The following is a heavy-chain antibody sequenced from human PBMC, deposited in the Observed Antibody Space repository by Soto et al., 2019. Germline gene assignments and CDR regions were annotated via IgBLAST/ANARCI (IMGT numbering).Heavy chain of an antibody. D-gene: IGHD4-17*01. Sequence: GASVKVSCKASGYTFTSYGISWVRQAPGQGLEWMGWISAYNGNTNYAQKLQGRVTMTTDTSTSTAYMELRSLRSDDTAVYYCARVPYGDYDGSEAPRWFDPWGQGTLVPVSS. CDR3: ARVPYGDYDGSEAPRWFDP. V-gene: IGHV1-18*01. CDR2: ISAYNGNT. J-gene: IGHJ5*02. CDR1: GYTFTSYG.